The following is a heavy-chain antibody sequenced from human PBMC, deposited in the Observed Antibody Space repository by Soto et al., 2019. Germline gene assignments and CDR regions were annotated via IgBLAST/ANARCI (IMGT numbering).Heavy chain of an antibody. CDR3: AHRLRGCFEY. CDR2: IYWDDDK. Sequence: QITLNESGPTLVKPTQTLTLTCTFSGFSLSTHNVGVGWIRQPPGKALELLALIYWDDDKRYNPSLESRLTIPKEPPKNPVVPTMANMDPLDTATYYRAHRLRGCFEYWGQGTLVTVSS. V-gene: IGHV2-5*02. J-gene: IGHJ4*02. CDR1: GFSLSTHNVG. D-gene: IGHD3-10*01.